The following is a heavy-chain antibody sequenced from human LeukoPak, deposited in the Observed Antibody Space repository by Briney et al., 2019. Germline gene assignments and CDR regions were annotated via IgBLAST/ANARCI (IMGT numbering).Heavy chain of an antibody. CDR2: INSDGSST. Sequence: GGSLRLSCAASGFTFSSYWMPWVRHAPGKGLVWVSRINSDGSSTSYADSVKGRFTISRDNAKNTLYLQMNSLRAEDTAVYYCARDRRIAVAVDRVPSWFDPWGQGTLVTVSS. CDR3: ARDRRIAVAVDRVPSWFDP. V-gene: IGHV3-74*01. CDR1: GFTFSSYW. J-gene: IGHJ5*02. D-gene: IGHD6-19*01.